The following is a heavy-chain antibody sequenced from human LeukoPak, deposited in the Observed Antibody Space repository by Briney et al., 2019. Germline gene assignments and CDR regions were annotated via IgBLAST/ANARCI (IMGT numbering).Heavy chain of an antibody. CDR1: GGSISSYY. D-gene: IGHD5-18*01. J-gene: IGHJ4*02. Sequence: PSETLSLTCTVSGGSISSYYWSWIRQPPGKGLEWIGYIYYSGSTNYNPSLKSRVTISVDTSKNQFSLKLSSVTAADTAVYYCARDQRTALLGYWGQGTLDTVSS. V-gene: IGHV4-59*01. CDR2: IYYSGST. CDR3: ARDQRTALLGY.